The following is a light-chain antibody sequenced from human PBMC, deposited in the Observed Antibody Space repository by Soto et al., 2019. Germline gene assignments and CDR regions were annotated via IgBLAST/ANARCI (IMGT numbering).Light chain of an antibody. V-gene: IGKV3-11*01. J-gene: IGKJ2*01. CDR2: DSS. CDR3: LQRSSWPYT. CDR1: QSVTNY. Sequence: EVLLTQSPATLSLSPGERATLSCRASQSVTNYLAWYQQKPGQAPRLLIYDSSSRATGIPARFSGSGSRTDFTLTISSVESQDSAVYYCLQRSSWPYTFGQGTKLEI.